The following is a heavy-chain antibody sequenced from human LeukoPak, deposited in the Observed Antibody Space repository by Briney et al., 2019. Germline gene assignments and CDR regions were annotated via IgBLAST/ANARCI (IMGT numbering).Heavy chain of an antibody. CDR1: GFTFSNYA. Sequence: GGSLRLSCAASGFTFSNYAMHWVRQAPGKGLEWVAVISYDGSNKYYADSVKGRFTISRDNSKNTLYLQMNSLRAEDTAVYYCARDSDYGGNPGYFDYWGQGTLVTVSS. CDR2: ISYDGSNK. D-gene: IGHD4-23*01. V-gene: IGHV3-30-3*01. CDR3: ARDSDYGGNPGYFDY. J-gene: IGHJ4*02.